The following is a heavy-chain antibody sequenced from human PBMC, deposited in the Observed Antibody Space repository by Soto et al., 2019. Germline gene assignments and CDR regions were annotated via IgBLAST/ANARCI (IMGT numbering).Heavy chain of an antibody. D-gene: IGHD4-4*01. CDR3: ARGSGSTVNYYYMDV. V-gene: IGHV3-66*01. CDR2: IYIGGSK. Sequence: EVQLVESGGGLVQPGGSLRLTCAASGFTVSSNYMNWVRQPQGKGLEWVSLIYIGGSKYYADSVKGRFTISRDNSRNTLYLQMNSLRAEDTAVYYCARGSGSTVNYYYMDVWGKGTTVTVSS. J-gene: IGHJ6*03. CDR1: GFTVSSNY.